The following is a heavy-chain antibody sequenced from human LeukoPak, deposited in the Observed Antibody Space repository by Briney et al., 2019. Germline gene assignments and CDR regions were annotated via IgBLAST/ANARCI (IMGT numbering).Heavy chain of an antibody. D-gene: IGHD3-3*01. CDR3: ARGRITIFGVGLYYYYGMDV. J-gene: IGHJ6*02. V-gene: IGHV4-34*01. Sequence: SETLSLTCAVYGGSFSGDYWSWLRQPPGKGLEWIGEINHSGSTNYNPSLKSRVAISVDTSKNQFSLKLSSVTAADTAVYYCARGRITIFGVGLYYYYGMDVWGQGTTVTVSS. CDR1: GGSFSGDY. CDR2: INHSGST.